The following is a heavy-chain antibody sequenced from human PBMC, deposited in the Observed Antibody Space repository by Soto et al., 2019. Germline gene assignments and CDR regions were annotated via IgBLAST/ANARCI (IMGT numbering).Heavy chain of an antibody. CDR2: IWYDGSNK. CDR3: ARGTDFGDY. J-gene: IGHJ4*02. D-gene: IGHD4-17*01. Sequence: QVQLVESGGGVVQPGRSLRLSCAASGFTFSTYVMHWVRQAPGKGLEWVALIWYDGSNKYYAESVKGRFTISRDNSNNTLYLEMTSLRAEDTAVYYCARGTDFGDYWGQGTLVTVSS. CDR1: GFTFSTYV. V-gene: IGHV3-33*01.